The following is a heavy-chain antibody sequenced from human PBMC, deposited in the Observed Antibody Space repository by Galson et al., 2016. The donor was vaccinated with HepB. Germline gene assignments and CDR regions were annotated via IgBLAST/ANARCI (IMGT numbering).Heavy chain of an antibody. J-gene: IGHJ6*03. CDR3: AKDFSSSWFYYMDV. V-gene: IGHV4-4*02. Sequence: ETLSLTCAVSGGSISSSNWWTWVRQPPGKGLEWIGQIYHSGGATYNPSLNRRVTISIDTSKNQFSLKLSSVTAADTAVYYCAKDFSSSWFYYMDVWGKGTTVTVSS. CDR1: GGSISSSNW. CDR2: IYHSGGA. D-gene: IGHD6-6*01.